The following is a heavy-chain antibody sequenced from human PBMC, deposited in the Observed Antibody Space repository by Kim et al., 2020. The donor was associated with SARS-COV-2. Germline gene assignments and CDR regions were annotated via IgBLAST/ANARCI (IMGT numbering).Heavy chain of an antibody. Sequence: GGSLRLSCAASGFTVSSNYMSWVRQAPGKGLEWVSLIYSDGSTYHADSVKGRFTISRDNSKNTLYLQMNSLRAEDTAVYYCARIAVVGWSGPDYWGQGTLVTVSS. CDR1: GFTVSSNY. CDR2: IYSDGST. D-gene: IGHD2-15*01. J-gene: IGHJ4*02. V-gene: IGHV3-53*01. CDR3: ARIAVVGWSGPDY.